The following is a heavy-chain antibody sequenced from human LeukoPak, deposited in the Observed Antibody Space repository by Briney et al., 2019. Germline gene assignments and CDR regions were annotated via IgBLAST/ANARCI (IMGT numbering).Heavy chain of an antibody. Sequence: PGGSLRLSCAASGFTFSSYAMHWVRQAPGKGLEYVSAISSNGGSTYYANPVKGRFTISRDNSKNTLYLQMGSLRAEDMAVYYCAITFGGITMIVVVITPHFCYWGQGTLVTVSS. D-gene: IGHD3-22*01. V-gene: IGHV3-64*01. CDR3: AITFGGITMIVVVITPHFCY. J-gene: IGHJ4*02. CDR1: GFTFSSYA. CDR2: ISSNGGST.